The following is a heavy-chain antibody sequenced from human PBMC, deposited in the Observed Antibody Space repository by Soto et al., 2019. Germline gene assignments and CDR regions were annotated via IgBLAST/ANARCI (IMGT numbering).Heavy chain of an antibody. V-gene: IGHV5-51*01. CDR1: WCGLSSSW. CDR2: RYPGYSET. J-gene: IGHJ4*02. Sequence: GESLKIYCKASWCGLSSSWIAWGRESPGKGLGGVGVRYPGYSETRYRPSFRGEVTISADTSTNTPVLQWTRLSDSDSGSYYFAKHVDNWGAPYYFDSWGQGTQVTVSS. D-gene: IGHD3-16*01. CDR3: AKHVDNWGAPYYFDS.